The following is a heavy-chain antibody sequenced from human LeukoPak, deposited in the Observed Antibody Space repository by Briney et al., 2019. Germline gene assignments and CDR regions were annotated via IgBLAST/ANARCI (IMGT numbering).Heavy chain of an antibody. CDR3: ARSITMVRGVINGWFDP. Sequence: SVKVSCKASGGTFSSCAISWVRQAPGQGLEWMGGIIPIFGTANYAQKFQGRVTITADKSTSTAYMELSSLKASDTAMYYCARSITMVRGVINGWFDPWGQGTLVTVSS. D-gene: IGHD3-10*01. V-gene: IGHV1-69*06. J-gene: IGHJ5*02. CDR2: IIPIFGTA. CDR1: GGTFSSCA.